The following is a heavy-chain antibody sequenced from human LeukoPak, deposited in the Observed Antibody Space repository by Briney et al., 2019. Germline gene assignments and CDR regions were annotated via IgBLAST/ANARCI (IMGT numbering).Heavy chain of an antibody. V-gene: IGHV3-53*01. CDR1: GFTVSSNY. CDR2: IYSGGST. J-gene: IGHJ4*02. CDR3: AKDGGLGELSLPYFDY. Sequence: GGSLRLSCAASGFTVSSNYMSWVRQAPGKGLEWVSVIYSGGSTYYADSVKGRCTISRDNSKNTLYLQMNSLRAEDTAVYYCAKDGGLGELSLPYFDYWGQGTLVTVSS. D-gene: IGHD3-16*02.